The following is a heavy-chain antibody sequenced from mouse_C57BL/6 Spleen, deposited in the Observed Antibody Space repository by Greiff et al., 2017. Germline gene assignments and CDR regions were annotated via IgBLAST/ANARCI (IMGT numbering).Heavy chain of an antibody. V-gene: IGHV1-18*01. D-gene: IGHD4-1*01. J-gene: IGHJ3*01. Sequence: EVQLQQSGPELVKPGASVKIPCKASGYTFTDYNMDWVKQSHGKSLEWIGDINPNNGGTIYNQKFKGKATLTVDKSSSTAYMELRSLTSEDTAVYYCAREGPNWDGFAYWGQGTLVTVSA. CDR1: GYTFTDYN. CDR3: AREGPNWDGFAY. CDR2: INPNNGGT.